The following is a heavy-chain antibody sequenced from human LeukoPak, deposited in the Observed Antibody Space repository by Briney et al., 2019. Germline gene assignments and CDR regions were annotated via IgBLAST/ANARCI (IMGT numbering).Heavy chain of an antibody. Sequence: PSETLSLTCAVYGGSFSGYYWSWIRQPPGKGLEWIGEINHSGSTNYNPSLKSRVTISVDTSKNQFSLKLSSVTAADTAVYYCASSGRMTTVTTAFYYWGQGTLVTVSS. D-gene: IGHD4-17*01. CDR3: ASSGRMTTVTTAFYY. CDR2: INHSGST. V-gene: IGHV4-34*01. J-gene: IGHJ4*02. CDR1: GGSFSGYY.